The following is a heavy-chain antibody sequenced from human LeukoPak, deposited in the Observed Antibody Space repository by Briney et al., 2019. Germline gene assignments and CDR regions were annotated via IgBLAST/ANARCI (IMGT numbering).Heavy chain of an antibody. V-gene: IGHV1-46*01. D-gene: IGHD2-2*01. J-gene: IGHJ6*03. CDR1: GYTFTSYY. Sequence: GASVKVSCKASGYTFTSYYMHWVRQAPGQGLEWMGIINPSGGSTSYAQKFQGRVTITADESTSTAYMELSSLRSEDTAVYYCARASCSSTSCHAYYYYYMDVWGKGTTVTVSS. CDR2: INPSGGST. CDR3: ARASCSSTSCHAYYYYYMDV.